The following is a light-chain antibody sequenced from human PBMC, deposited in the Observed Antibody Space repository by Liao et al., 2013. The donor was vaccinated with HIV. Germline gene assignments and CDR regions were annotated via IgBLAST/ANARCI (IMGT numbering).Light chain of an antibody. Sequence: SYELTQPSSVSVSPGQTASIICSGDKLGDKYVCWYKQKPGQSPVLVIYESTRRPSGIPARFSGSNSGNTATLTISGTQAMDEADYYCQAWDSSSVIFGGGTKLTVL. CDR3: QAWDSSSVI. CDR1: KLGDKY. J-gene: IGLJ2*01. V-gene: IGLV3-1*01. CDR2: EST.